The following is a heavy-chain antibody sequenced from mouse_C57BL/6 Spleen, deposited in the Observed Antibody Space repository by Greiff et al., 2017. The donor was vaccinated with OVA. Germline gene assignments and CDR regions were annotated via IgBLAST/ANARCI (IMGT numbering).Heavy chain of an antibody. CDR3: ARDDHDGYYGWYFDV. D-gene: IGHD2-3*01. J-gene: IGHJ1*03. Sequence: EVQRVESGGGLVQSGRSLRLSCATSGFTFSDFYMEWVRQAPGKGLEWIAASRNKANDYTTEYSASVKGRFIVSRDTSQSILYLQMNALRAEDTAIYYCARDDHDGYYGWYFDVWGTGTTVTVSS. CDR1: GFTFSDFY. CDR2: SRNKANDYTT. V-gene: IGHV7-1*01.